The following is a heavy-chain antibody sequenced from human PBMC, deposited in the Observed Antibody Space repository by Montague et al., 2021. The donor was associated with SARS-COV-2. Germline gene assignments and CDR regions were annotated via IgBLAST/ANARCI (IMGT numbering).Heavy chain of an antibody. CDR3: AREIAAAAYGWNWFDP. Sequence: SLRLSCAASGFTVSSNYMSWVRQAPGKGPEWVSVIYSGGSTYYAXXVKGRFTISRHNSKNTLYLQMNSLRAEDTAVYYCAREIAAAAYGWNWFDPWGQGTLVTVSS. CDR2: IYSGGST. J-gene: IGHJ5*02. V-gene: IGHV3-53*04. D-gene: IGHD6-13*01. CDR1: GFTVSSNY.